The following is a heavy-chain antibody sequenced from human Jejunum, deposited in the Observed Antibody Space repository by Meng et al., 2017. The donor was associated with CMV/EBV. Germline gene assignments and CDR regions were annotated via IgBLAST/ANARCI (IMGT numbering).Heavy chain of an antibody. Sequence: FNVPWVRQAPGQGLEWMGWINPNSGGTSYAQNFQGRVTMTSDTSITTAYMELYRLTSDDTAVYYCARVCDFYDSRGYFYDRSLDKWGQGTLVTVSS. CDR3: ARVCDFYDSRGYFYDRSLDK. V-gene: IGHV1-2*02. D-gene: IGHD3-22*01. J-gene: IGHJ4*02. CDR1: FN. CDR2: INPNSGGT.